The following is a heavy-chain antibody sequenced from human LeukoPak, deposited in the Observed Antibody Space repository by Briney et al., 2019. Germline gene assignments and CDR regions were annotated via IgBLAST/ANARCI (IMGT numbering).Heavy chain of an antibody. CDR3: ARDPSGYFNY. V-gene: IGHV4-61*01. J-gene: IGHJ4*02. CDR2: RHYSGST. CDR1: GGSVSSGNYY. D-gene: IGHD3-22*01. Sequence: LSETLSLTCTVSGGSVSSGNYYWSWIRQPPGKGLEWIGYRHYSGSTNYNPSLKSRVTISVDTSKNQFSLKLSSVTAADTAVYYCARDPSGYFNYWGQGTLATVSS.